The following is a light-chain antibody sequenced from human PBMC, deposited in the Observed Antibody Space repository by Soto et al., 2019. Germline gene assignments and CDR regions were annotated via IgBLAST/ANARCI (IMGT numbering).Light chain of an antibody. V-gene: IGLV3-1*01. CDR1: KLGDKY. J-gene: IGLJ1*01. CDR2: QDS. Sequence: SYELTQPPSVSVSPGQTASITCSGDKLGDKYACWYQQKPGQSPVLVIYQDSKRPSGIPERVSGSNSGNTATLTISGTQAMDEADYYCQAWDSSTNYVFGTGTKLTVL. CDR3: QAWDSSTNYV.